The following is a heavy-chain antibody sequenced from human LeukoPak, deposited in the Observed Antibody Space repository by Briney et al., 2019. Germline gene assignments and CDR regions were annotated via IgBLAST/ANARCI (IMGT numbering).Heavy chain of an antibody. CDR3: ARDRDGYNSFDY. Sequence: GGSLRLSCAASGSTFSSYWMHRVRQAPGKGLTWVSRINSDGSSTSYADSVKGRFTISRDNAKNTLYLQMNSLRAEDTAVYYCARDRDGYNSFDYWGQGTLVTVSS. CDR1: GSTFSSYW. J-gene: IGHJ4*02. CDR2: INSDGSST. V-gene: IGHV3-74*01. D-gene: IGHD5-24*01.